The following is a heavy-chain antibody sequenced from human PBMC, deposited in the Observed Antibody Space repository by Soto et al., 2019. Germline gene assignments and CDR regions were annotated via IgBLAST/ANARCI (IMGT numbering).Heavy chain of an antibody. Sequence: GASVKVSCKASGYTFTSYYMHWVRQAPGQGLEWKGIINPSGGSTSYAQKFQGRVTITRDTSSSTVYMELSSLRSEYTAVYYCARDPNGSWNYFDFDYWGQGTLVTVSS. CDR2: INPSGGST. J-gene: IGHJ4*02. V-gene: IGHV1-46*03. CDR1: GYTFTSYY. D-gene: IGHD1-7*01. CDR3: ARDPNGSWNYFDFDY.